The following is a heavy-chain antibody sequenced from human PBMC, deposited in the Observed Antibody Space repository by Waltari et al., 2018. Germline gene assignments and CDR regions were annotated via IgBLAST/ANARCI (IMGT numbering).Heavy chain of an antibody. D-gene: IGHD2-2*01. CDR2: IYTSGST. J-gene: IGHJ4*02. CDR1: GGSISSYY. Sequence: QVQLQESGPGLVKPSETLSLTCTVSGGSISSYYWSWIRQPAGKGLEWIGRIYTSGSTNYNPSLKSRVTMSVDTSKNQFSLKLSSVTAADTAVYYCARERAARPGASQVRYFDYWGQGTLVTVSS. V-gene: IGHV4-4*07. CDR3: ARERAARPGASQVRYFDY.